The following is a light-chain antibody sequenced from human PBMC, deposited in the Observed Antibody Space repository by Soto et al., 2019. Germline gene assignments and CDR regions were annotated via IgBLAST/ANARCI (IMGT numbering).Light chain of an antibody. V-gene: IGKV1-27*01. CDR1: QGISNY. CDR2: SAS. Sequence: GDKVTITCRASQGISNYLAWYQQKPGKVPTLLIYSASTLQSGVPSRFSGSGSGTAFTLTISSLQPEDVATYYCQSYDSAPWTFGQGTKVEIK. CDR3: QSYDSAPWT. J-gene: IGKJ1*01.